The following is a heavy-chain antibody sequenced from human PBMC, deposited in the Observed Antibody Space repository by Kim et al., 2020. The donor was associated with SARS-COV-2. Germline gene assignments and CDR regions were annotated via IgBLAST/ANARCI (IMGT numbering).Heavy chain of an antibody. CDR3: ARVHNYYGILTGDTNTHFDY. CDR2: IYYSGST. V-gene: IGHV4-39*01. J-gene: IGHJ4*02. Sequence: SETLSLTCTVSGDSISSSNYYWGWIRQPPGKGLEWIGNIYYSGSTYYNPSLKSRVTISVDTSKNQFSLKLSSVTAADTAVYYCARVHNYYGILTGDTNTHFDYWGQGTLVTVSS. CDR1: GDSISSSNYY. D-gene: IGHD3-9*01.